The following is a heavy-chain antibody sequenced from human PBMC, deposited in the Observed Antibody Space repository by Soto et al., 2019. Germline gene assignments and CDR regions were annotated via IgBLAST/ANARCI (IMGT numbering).Heavy chain of an antibody. Sequence: GGSLRLSCAASGFTFSSYAMSWVRQAPGKGLEWVSAISGSGGSTYYADSVKGRFTISRDNSKNTLYLQMNSLRAEDTAVYYCAKPPYYDILTGYYRPFDYWGQGTLVTVSS. J-gene: IGHJ4*02. D-gene: IGHD3-9*01. CDR1: GFTFSSYA. V-gene: IGHV3-23*01. CDR3: AKPPYYDILTGYYRPFDY. CDR2: ISGSGGST.